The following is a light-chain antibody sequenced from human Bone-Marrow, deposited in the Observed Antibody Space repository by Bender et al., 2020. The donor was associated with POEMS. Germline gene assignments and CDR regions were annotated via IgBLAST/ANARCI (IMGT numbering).Light chain of an antibody. CDR2: EVT. V-gene: IGLV2-8*01. CDR3: SSYAGSNNLPYV. Sequence: QSALTKPPSASGSPGQSVTISCTGTSSDVGGYNYVSWYQLHPGKAPKLMIYEVTKRPSGVPDRFSGSKSGNTASLTVSGLQAEDEADYYCSSYAGSNNLPYVFGTGTKVTVL. CDR1: SSDVGGYNY. J-gene: IGLJ1*01.